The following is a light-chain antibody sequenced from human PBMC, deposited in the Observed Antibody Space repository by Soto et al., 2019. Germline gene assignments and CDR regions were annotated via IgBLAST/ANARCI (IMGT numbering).Light chain of an antibody. J-gene: IGLJ2*01. CDR1: SSDVGGYNY. V-gene: IGLV2-14*01. CDR2: DVS. Sequence: QSALTQPASVSGSPGQSITISCTGTSSDVGGYNYVSWYHQHPGKAPELMIYDVSNRPSGVSNRFSGSKSGNTASLTISGLQAEDEGDYYCSSYTSSSTLVVFGGGTKLTVL. CDR3: SSYTSSSTLVV.